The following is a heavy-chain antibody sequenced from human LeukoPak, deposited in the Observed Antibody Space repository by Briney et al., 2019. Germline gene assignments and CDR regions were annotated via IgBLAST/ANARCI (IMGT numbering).Heavy chain of an antibody. CDR3: AGPAGIAATGTVEDY. J-gene: IGHJ4*02. D-gene: IGHD6-13*01. Sequence: SETLSLTCSVSGDSISSGDYYWGWLRQPPGKDLEWIGHIYNSGSTHCNPSLKSRVTISVDTSKNQFSLKLSSVTAADTAVYYCAGPAGIAATGTVEDYWGQGTLVTVSS. CDR1: GDSISSGDYY. V-gene: IGHV4-30-4*01. CDR2: IYNSGST.